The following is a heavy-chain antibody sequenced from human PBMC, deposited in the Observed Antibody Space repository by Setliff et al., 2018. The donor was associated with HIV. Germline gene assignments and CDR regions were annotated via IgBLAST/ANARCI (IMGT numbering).Heavy chain of an antibody. D-gene: IGHD3-9*01. J-gene: IGHJ4*02. CDR1: GFTFSNAY. Sequence: GGSLRLSCAASGFTFSNAYMSWVRQAPGKGLEWIGRIKRKSDGGTTDYAAPVKGRFTISRDDSQNTLYLQMDSLKTEDTAMYYCTTWSYDILTGYYNGGFYFDYWGQGTLVTVSS. CDR2: IKRKSDGGTT. CDR3: TTWSYDILTGYYNGGFYFDY. V-gene: IGHV3-15*01.